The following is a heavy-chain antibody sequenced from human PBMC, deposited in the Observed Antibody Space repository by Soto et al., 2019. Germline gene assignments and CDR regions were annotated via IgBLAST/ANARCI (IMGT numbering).Heavy chain of an antibody. CDR3: ARGTYYDFWSGYQPPSYFDY. V-gene: IGHV4-31*01. D-gene: IGHD3-3*01. CDR2: IYYSGST. CDR1: GGSISSGGYY. J-gene: IGHJ4*02. Sequence: QVQLQESGPGLVKPSQTLSLTCTVSGGSISSGGYYWSWIRQHPGKGLEWIGYIYYSGSTNYNPSLQSQVTLSVDTSKNQFSLKLSSVSAADTAVYYCARGTYYDFWSGYQPPSYFDYWGQGTLVTVSS.